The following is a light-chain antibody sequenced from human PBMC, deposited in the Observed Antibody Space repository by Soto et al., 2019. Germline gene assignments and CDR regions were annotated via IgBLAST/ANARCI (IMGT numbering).Light chain of an antibody. J-gene: IGKJ5*01. Sequence: EIVLTQSPATLSLSPGERATLSCRASQSVSSYLAWYQQKPGQAPRLLIYDASNSATGIPARFSGSGSGTDFTFTISSLEPEDFAVYYCQERSNWPPSITFGQGTRLEIK. CDR1: QSVSSY. CDR3: QERSNWPPSIT. CDR2: DAS. V-gene: IGKV3-11*01.